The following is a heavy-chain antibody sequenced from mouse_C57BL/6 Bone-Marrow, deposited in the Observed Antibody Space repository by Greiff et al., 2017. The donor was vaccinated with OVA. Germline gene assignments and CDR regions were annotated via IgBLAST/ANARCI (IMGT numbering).Heavy chain of an antibody. D-gene: IGHD2-14*01. CDR2: ISDGGSYT. Sequence: EVKVVESGGGLVKPGGSLKLSCAASGFTFSSYAMSWVRQTPEKRLEWVATISDGGSYTYYPDNVKGRFTISRDNAKNNLYLQMSHLKSADTAMYYWAREGQHRVRDYWGQGTTLTVSS. V-gene: IGHV5-4*01. CDR1: GFTFSSYA. CDR3: AREGQHRVRDY. J-gene: IGHJ2*01.